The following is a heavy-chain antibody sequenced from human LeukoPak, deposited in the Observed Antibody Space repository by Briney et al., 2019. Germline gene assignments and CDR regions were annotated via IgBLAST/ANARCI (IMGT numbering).Heavy chain of an antibody. D-gene: IGHD2-2*01. CDR3: ARVGSCSSTSCQISYYYYYGMDV. CDR2: ISSSSSYI. Sequence: GGSLRLSCAASGFTFSSYSMNWVRQAPGKGLEWVSSISSSSSYIYYADSVKGRFTISRDNAKNSLYLQMNSLRAEDTTVYYCARVGSCSSTSCQISYYYYYGMDVWGQGTTVTVFS. CDR1: GFTFSSYS. V-gene: IGHV3-21*01. J-gene: IGHJ6*02.